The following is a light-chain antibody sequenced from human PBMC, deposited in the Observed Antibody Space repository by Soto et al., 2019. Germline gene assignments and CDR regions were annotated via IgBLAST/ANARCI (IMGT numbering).Light chain of an antibody. CDR1: QSISSW. Sequence: DIQMTQSPSTLSASVGDRVTITCRASQSISSWLAWYQQKPGKAPKLLIYDASSLESGVPSRFSGSGSGTEFSLTISSLQPDDFATYYFQQYNSYSRFGQGTKLEIK. CDR2: DAS. J-gene: IGKJ2*03. CDR3: QQYNSYSR. V-gene: IGKV1-5*01.